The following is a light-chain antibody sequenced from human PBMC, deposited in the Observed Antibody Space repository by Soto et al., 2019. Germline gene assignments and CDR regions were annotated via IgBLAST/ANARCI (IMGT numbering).Light chain of an antibody. CDR1: QDITND. V-gene: IGKV1-33*01. J-gene: IGKJ4*01. CDR3: QQYDNAPLT. Sequence: DIQMTQSPSSLSASVGDRVTITCQASQDITNDLNWYQQKPGKAPKVLIYEASNLETGVPSRFGGSGSGTDFTFTISSLQPEDIATYVCQQYDNAPLTFGGGTKVEIK. CDR2: EAS.